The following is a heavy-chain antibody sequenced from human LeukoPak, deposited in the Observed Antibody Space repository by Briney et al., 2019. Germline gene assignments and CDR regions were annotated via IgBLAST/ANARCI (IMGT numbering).Heavy chain of an antibody. CDR2: IIPIFGTA. CDR3: ARDYRGAWSSSWYMAFDI. V-gene: IGHV1-69*06. CDR1: GGTFSSYA. J-gene: IGHJ3*02. D-gene: IGHD6-13*01. Sequence: ASVKVSCKASGGTFSSYAISWVRQAPGQGLEWMGGIIPIFGTANYAQKFQGRVTITADKSTSTAYMELSSLRSDDTAVYYCARDYRGAWSSSWYMAFDIWGQGTMVTVSS.